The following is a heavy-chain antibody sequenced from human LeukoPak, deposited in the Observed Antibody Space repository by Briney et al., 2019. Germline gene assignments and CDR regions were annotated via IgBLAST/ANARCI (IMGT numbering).Heavy chain of an antibody. CDR3: AKRVSTGSSGAYYFDY. CDR2: ISGSGGST. Sequence: GGSLRLSCAASGFTFSGYAMSWVRQAPGRGLEWVSDISGSGGSTYYADSVKGRFTISRDNSKNTLYLQMNSLRAEDTAVYYCAKRVSTGSSGAYYFDYWGQGTLVTVSS. D-gene: IGHD3-9*01. V-gene: IGHV3-23*01. J-gene: IGHJ4*02. CDR1: GFTFSGYA.